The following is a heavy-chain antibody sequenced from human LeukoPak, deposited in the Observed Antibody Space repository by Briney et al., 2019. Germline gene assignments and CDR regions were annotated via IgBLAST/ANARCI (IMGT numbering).Heavy chain of an antibody. J-gene: IGHJ6*03. Sequence: ASVKVSCKASGYTFTSYAMNWVRQAPGQGLEWMGWINPNSGGTNYAQKFQGRVTMTRDTSISTAYMELSRLRSDDTAVYYCARVYTRYYYYYMDVWGKGTTVTVSS. CDR3: ARVYTRYYYYYMDV. CDR1: GYTFTSYA. V-gene: IGHV1-2*02. CDR2: INPNSGGT. D-gene: IGHD2-2*02.